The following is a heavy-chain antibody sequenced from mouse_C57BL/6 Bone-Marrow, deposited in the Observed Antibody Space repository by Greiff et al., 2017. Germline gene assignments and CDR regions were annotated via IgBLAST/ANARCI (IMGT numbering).Heavy chain of an antibody. D-gene: IGHD2-5*01. Sequence: DVKLVESGGGLVKPGGSLKLSCAASGFTFSSYAMSWVRQTPEKRLEWVATISDGGSYTYYPDNVKGRFTISRDNAKNNLYLQMSHLKSEDTAMYYCAKDYSNYPWFAYWGQGTLVTVSA. CDR2: ISDGGSYT. CDR3: AKDYSNYPWFAY. CDR1: GFTFSSYA. V-gene: IGHV5-4*01. J-gene: IGHJ3*01.